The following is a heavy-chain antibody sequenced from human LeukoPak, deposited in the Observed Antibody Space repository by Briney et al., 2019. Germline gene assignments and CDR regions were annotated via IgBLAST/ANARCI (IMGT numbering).Heavy chain of an antibody. CDR3: ARLGDLRLGELSLNY. J-gene: IGHJ4*02. V-gene: IGHV4-4*02. Sequence: SETLSLTCTVSGGSISSGYWWSWVRQPPGKGLEWIGEIYHRGTAKYNPSLKSRVTISVDNSKNQFSLKLSSVTAADTAVYYCARLGDLRLGELSLNYWGQGTLVTVSS. D-gene: IGHD3-16*02. CDR1: GGSISSGYW. CDR2: IYHRGTA.